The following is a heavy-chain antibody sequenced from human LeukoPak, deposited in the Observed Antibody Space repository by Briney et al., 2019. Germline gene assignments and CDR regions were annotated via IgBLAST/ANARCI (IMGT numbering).Heavy chain of an antibody. CDR1: GYTFTSYS. CDR3: ASTHGVVWWFDP. CDR2: ISAYNGNT. J-gene: IGHJ5*02. V-gene: IGHV1-18*01. D-gene: IGHD3-22*01. Sequence: ASVNVSCKASGYTFTSYSISWVRQAPGQGLEWMGWISAYNGNTNYAQKLQGRVTMTTDTSTSTAYMELRSLRSDDTAVYYCASTHGVVWWFDPWGQGTLVTVSS.